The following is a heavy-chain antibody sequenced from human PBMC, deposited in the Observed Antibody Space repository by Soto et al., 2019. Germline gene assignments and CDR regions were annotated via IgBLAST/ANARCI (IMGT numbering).Heavy chain of an antibody. Sequence: NPSETVSLTCTLSVASVSDHYWNCVRHPPGKGLEWIGFIHYTGSHIFDPSVKSRVTMSVDVSRNQFSLELTSVTAADSAVYYCARRGGPSVKALDICGEESTVTVS. CDR3: ARRGGPSVKALDI. J-gene: IGHJ6*02. CDR1: VASVSDHY. D-gene: IGHD2-2*03. V-gene: IGHV4-59*02. CDR2: IHYTGSH.